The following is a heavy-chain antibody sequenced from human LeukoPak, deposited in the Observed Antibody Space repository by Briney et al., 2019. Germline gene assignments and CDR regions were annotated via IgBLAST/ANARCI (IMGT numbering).Heavy chain of an antibody. Sequence: GGSLRLSCAVSGFTFSNAWMSWVRQAPGKGLEWVGRIKSKTDGGTTDYAAPVKGRFTISRDDSKNTLYLQMNSLKTEDTAVYYCTTDSPPFDFWSGYYAVYYYYYMDVWGKGTTVTVSS. CDR2: IKSKTDGGTT. J-gene: IGHJ6*03. V-gene: IGHV3-15*01. CDR1: GFTFSNAW. CDR3: TTDSPPFDFWSGYYAVYYYYYMDV. D-gene: IGHD3-3*01.